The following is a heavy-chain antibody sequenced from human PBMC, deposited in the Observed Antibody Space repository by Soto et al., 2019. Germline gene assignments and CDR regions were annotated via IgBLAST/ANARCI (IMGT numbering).Heavy chain of an antibody. CDR1: GFTFSDYY. J-gene: IGHJ6*02. CDR2: ISSGGNTI. D-gene: IGHD3-22*01. V-gene: IGHV3-11*01. CDR3: AANRGYNYYYGMDV. Sequence: PGGSLRLSCAASGFTFSDYYMSWIRQAQGKGLECISYISSGGNTIYYAASVKGRFAISRDNAKNSLFLQMNSLRAEDTAVYYCAANRGYNYYYGMDVWGQGTTVTVSS.